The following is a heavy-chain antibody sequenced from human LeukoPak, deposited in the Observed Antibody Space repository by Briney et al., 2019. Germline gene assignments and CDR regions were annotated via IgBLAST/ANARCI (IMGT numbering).Heavy chain of an antibody. J-gene: IGHJ5*02. CDR3: ARQGAVTRWMGWFDP. CDR2: IYYSGST. Sequence: SETLSLTCTVSGGSISSSSYYWGWIRQPPGKGLEWIGSIYYSGSTYYNPSLKSRVTISVDTSKNQFSLKLSSVTAADTAVYYCARQGAVTRWMGWFDPWGQGTLVTVSS. V-gene: IGHV4-39*01. CDR1: GGSISSSSYY. D-gene: IGHD4-17*01.